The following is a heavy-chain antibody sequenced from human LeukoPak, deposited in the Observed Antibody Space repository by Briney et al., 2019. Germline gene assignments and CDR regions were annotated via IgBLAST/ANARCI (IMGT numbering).Heavy chain of an antibody. D-gene: IGHD3-10*01. CDR2: INPNSGGT. CDR1: GYTFTGYY. J-gene: IGHJ4*02. CDR3: ARDSSGSYYHDY. Sequence: ASVKVSCKASGYTFTGYYMHWVRQAPGQGLEWMGWINPNSGGTNYAQKFQGRVTMPRDTSISTAYMELSRLRSDDTAVYYCARDSSGSYYHDYWGQGTLVTVSS. V-gene: IGHV1-2*02.